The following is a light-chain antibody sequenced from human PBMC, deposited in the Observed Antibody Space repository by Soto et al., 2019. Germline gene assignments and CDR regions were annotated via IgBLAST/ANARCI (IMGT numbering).Light chain of an antibody. J-gene: IGLJ2*01. V-gene: IGLV2-14*01. CDR1: SSDVGGYNY. Sequence: ALTQPASVSGSPGQSITISCTGTSSDVGGYNYVSWYQQHPGKAPKLMIYEVSNRPSGVSNRFSGSKSGNTASLTISGLQAEDEADYYCSSYTSSSTVVFGGGTKVTVL. CDR3: SSYTSSSTVV. CDR2: EVS.